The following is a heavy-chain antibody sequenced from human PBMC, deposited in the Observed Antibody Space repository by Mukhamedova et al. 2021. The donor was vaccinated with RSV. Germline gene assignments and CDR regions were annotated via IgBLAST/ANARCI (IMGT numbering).Heavy chain of an antibody. CDR3: AKMGSSSWY. D-gene: IGHD6-13*01. V-gene: IGHV3-9*01. CDR2: SWNSGSI. J-gene: IGHJ2*01. Sequence: SWNSGSIGYADSVKGRFTISRDNAKNSLYLQMNSLRAEDTALYYCAKMGSSSWY.